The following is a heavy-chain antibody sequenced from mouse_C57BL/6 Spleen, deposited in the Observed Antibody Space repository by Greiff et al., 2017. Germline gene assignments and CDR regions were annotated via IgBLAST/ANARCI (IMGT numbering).Heavy chain of an antibody. Sequence: QVQLQQPGAELVKPGASVKLSCKASGYTFTSYWMQWVKQRPGQGLEWIGEIDPSDSYTNYNQKFKGKATLTVDTSSSTAYMQLSSLTSEDSAVYYCAREYRAMDYWGQGTSVTVSS. CDR1: GYTFTSYW. D-gene: IGHD2-14*01. J-gene: IGHJ4*01. V-gene: IGHV1-50*01. CDR2: IDPSDSYT. CDR3: AREYRAMDY.